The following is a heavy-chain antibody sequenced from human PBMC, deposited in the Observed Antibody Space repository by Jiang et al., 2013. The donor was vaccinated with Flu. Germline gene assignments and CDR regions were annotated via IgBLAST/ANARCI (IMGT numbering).Heavy chain of an antibody. CDR1: GFSLISYGMS. CDR2: IDWADDK. J-gene: IGHJ6*02. V-gene: IGHV2-70*11. Sequence: KPTQTLTLTCTFSGFSLISYGMSVTWIRQPPGKALEWLARIDWADDKYYNTSLKTRVSISRDISKNQVVFRMTNMDPVDTGTYYCARLTVPHRYGFARFSYAMDVWGQGTAVTVSS. D-gene: IGHD1-14*01. CDR3: ARLTVPHRYGFARFSYAMDV.